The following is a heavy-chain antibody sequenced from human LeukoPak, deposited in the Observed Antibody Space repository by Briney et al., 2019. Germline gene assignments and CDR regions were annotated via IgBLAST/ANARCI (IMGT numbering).Heavy chain of an antibody. J-gene: IGHJ3*02. CDR1: GGSISSGDYY. Sequence: SSETLSLTCTASGGSISSGDYYWSWIRQPPGKGLVRIGYIYYSGSTYYNPSLKSRVTISVDTSKNQFSLKLSSVTAADTAVYYCARFPYDFWTRSLDAFDIWGQGTMVTVSS. CDR3: ARFPYDFWTRSLDAFDI. CDR2: IYYSGST. D-gene: IGHD3-3*01. V-gene: IGHV4-30-4*08.